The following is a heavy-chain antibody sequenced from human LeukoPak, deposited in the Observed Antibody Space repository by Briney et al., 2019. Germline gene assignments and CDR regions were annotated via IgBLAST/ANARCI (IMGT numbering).Heavy chain of an antibody. V-gene: IGHV3-30*02. Sequence: GGSLRLSCAASGFTFGSYGMYWVRQAPGKGLEWVAFIRYDGSNKYYADSVKGRFTVSRDNSKNTLYLQMNRLRAEDTAVYYCAKVLQLYGDFDYWGQGTLVTVSS. CDR1: GFTFGSYG. J-gene: IGHJ4*02. D-gene: IGHD4-17*01. CDR3: AKVLQLYGDFDY. CDR2: IRYDGSNK.